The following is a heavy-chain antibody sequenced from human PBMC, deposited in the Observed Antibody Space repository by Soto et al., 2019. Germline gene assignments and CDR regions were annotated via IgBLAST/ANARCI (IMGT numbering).Heavy chain of an antibody. D-gene: IGHD2-2*01. CDR1: GGSISSGGYS. V-gene: IGHV4-30-2*01. CDR3: ARLGGYCSSTSCYGYYGMDV. J-gene: IGHJ6*02. CDR2: IYHSGGT. Sequence: PSETLSLTCAVSGGSISSGGYSWSWIRQPPGKGLEWIGYIYHSGGTYYNPSLKSRVTISVDRSKNQFSLKVTSVTAADTAMYYCARLGGYCSSTSCYGYYGMDVWGQGTTVTVSS.